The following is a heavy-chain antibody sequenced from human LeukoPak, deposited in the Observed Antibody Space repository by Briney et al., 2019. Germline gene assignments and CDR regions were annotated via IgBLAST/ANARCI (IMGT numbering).Heavy chain of an antibody. CDR2: IYYSGST. J-gene: IGHJ4*02. CDR1: GGPISSYY. V-gene: IGHV4-59*01. CDR3: ARVFCSSTSCNIDY. D-gene: IGHD2-2*01. Sequence: SETLSLTCTVSGGPISSYYWSWIRQPPGKGLEWIGYIYYSGSTNYNPSLKSRVTISVDTSKNQFSLKLSSVTAADTAVYYCARVFCSSTSCNIDYWGQGTLVTVSS.